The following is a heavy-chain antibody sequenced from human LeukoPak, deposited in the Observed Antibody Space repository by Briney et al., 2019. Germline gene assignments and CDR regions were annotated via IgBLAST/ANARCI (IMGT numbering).Heavy chain of an antibody. D-gene: IGHD2-15*01. CDR3: AKGGGSSCYSPSDY. Sequence: GGSLRLSCAASGFTFITYAMSWARQAPGKGLEWVSVISGSGGTTFYADSVKGRFTISRDNSKNTLYLQMNSLRAEDTAVYYCAKGGGSSCYSPSDYWGQGTLVTVSS. CDR1: GFTFITYA. CDR2: ISGSGGTT. V-gene: IGHV3-23*01. J-gene: IGHJ4*02.